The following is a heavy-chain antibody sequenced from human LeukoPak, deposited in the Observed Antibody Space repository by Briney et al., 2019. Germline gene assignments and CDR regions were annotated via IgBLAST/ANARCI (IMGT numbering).Heavy chain of an antibody. Sequence: SETLSLTCAVYGGSFSGYYWSWIRQPPGKGLEWIGEINHSGSTNYNPSLKSRVTISLDTSRKQFSLKLSSVTATDTAVYYCARQTWHSSGWGYDYWGQGTLVTVSS. D-gene: IGHD6-19*01. CDR3: ARQTWHSSGWGYDY. CDR2: INHSGST. CDR1: GGSFSGYY. V-gene: IGHV4-34*01. J-gene: IGHJ4*02.